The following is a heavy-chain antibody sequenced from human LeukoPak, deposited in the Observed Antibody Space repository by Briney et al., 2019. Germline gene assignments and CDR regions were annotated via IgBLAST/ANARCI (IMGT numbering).Heavy chain of an antibody. CDR2: IIHSGRT. D-gene: IGHD2/OR15-2a*01. V-gene: IGHV4-34*01. CDR3: ARGIIVTVYAAFDY. CDR1: GGSFSGYY. Sequence: SETLSLTCGVYGGSFSGYYWTWIRQSPGMGLEWIGEIIHSGRTNYNPSLTSRVSISVDTSKNQFSLELSSVTAADTAVYYCARGIIVTVYAAFDYWGQGTLVTVSS. J-gene: IGHJ4*02.